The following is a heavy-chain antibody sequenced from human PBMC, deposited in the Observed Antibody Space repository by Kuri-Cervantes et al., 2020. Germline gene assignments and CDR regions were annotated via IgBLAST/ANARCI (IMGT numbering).Heavy chain of an antibody. J-gene: IGHJ6*02. Sequence: GGSLRLSCKASGGTFSSYTISWVRQAPGQGLEWVGRIIPILGIANYAQKFQGRVTITADKSTSTAYMELSSLRSEDTAVYYCARVDSIYTGPYGMDVWGQGTTVTVSS. V-gene: IGHV1-69*02. D-gene: IGHD3-16*01. CDR2: IIPILGIA. CDR3: ARVDSIYTGPYGMDV. CDR1: GGTFSSYT.